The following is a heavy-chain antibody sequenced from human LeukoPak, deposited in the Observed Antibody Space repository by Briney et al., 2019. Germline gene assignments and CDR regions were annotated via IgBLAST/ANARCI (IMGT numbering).Heavy chain of an antibody. V-gene: IGHV1-3*01. CDR3: ASSAYYDFWSGWKSWFDP. Sequence: ASVKVSCKASGYTFTIYAMHWVRQAPGQRLEWMGWINAGNGNTKYSQKFQGRVAITRDTSASTAYMELSSLRSEDTAVYYCASSAYYDFWSGWKSWFDPWGQGTLVTVSS. CDR1: GYTFTIYA. D-gene: IGHD3-3*01. J-gene: IGHJ5*02. CDR2: INAGNGNT.